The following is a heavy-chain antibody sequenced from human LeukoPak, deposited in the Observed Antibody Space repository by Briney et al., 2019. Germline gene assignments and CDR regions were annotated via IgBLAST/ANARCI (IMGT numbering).Heavy chain of an antibody. J-gene: IGHJ6*04. Sequence: SETLSLTCTVSGGSIINYYWSWIRQPPGKGLEWIGYIFYSGSTNYNPSLKSRVTISVDTSKNQFSLKLSSVTAADTAVYYCARSYSSSRFIMDVWGKGTTVTVSS. CDR2: IFYSGST. CDR1: GGSIINYY. D-gene: IGHD6-13*01. V-gene: IGHV4-59*12. CDR3: ARSYSSSRFIMDV.